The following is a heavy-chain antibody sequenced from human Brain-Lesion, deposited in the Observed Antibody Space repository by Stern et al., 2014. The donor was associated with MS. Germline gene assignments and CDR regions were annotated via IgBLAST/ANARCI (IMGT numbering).Heavy chain of an antibody. CDR3: ARNGGWYGSGYFDN. J-gene: IGHJ4*01. V-gene: IGHV3-66*02. CDR2: IYSGGDT. D-gene: IGHD6-19*01. CDR1: GFIGSGNY. Sequence: EVQLVQSGGDLVQPGGSLRLTCAASGFIGSGNYMSWVRQAPGKGLEWDSVIYSGGDTKYGDSVKGRFIISRDTSKNELYLQMNSLRPEDTAVYYCARNGGWYGSGYFDNWGLGTLVTVSS.